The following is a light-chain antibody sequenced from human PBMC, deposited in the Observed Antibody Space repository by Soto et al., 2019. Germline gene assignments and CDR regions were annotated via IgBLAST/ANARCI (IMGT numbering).Light chain of an antibody. V-gene: IGLV1-40*01. J-gene: IGLJ1*01. CDR3: QSYDSSLSGHYV. Sequence: QAVVTQPPSVSGAPGQRVTISCTGSSSNIGAGYDVHWYQQLPGTAPKLLIYGNSNRPSGVPDRFSGSKSGTSASLAITGLQAEDEADYYCQSYDSSLSGHYVFGTGTKVTV. CDR2: GNS. CDR1: SSNIGAGYD.